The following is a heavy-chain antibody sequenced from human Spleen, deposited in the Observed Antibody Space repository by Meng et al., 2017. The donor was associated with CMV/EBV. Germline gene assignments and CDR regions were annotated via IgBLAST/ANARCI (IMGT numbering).Heavy chain of an antibody. CDR3: ARVGGDDIAVIPATIQYYYFGMDV. V-gene: IGHV3-7*01. J-gene: IGHJ6*02. CDR2: IGQDGGEK. CDR1: GFTFSSYW. D-gene: IGHD2-2*02. Sequence: GGSLRLSCAASGFTFSSYWMSWVRQVPGKGLEWLANIGQDGGEKHYVDSVKGRFTISRDNAKNSLYLQMDSLRAEDTAVYYCARVGGDDIAVIPATIQYYYFGMDVWGQGTTVTVSS.